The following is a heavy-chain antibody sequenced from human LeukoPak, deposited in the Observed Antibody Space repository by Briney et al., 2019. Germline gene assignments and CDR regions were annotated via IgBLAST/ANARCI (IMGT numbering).Heavy chain of an antibody. V-gene: IGHV1-69*04. CDR2: IIPIFGIA. Sequence: SVKVSCKASGGTFSSYAISWVRQAPGQGLEWMGRIIPIFGIANYAQKFQGRVTITADKSTSTAYMELSSLRSEDTAVYYCAKDQTRAFVVRGVIIAGGFDYWGQGTLVTVSS. J-gene: IGHJ4*02. CDR3: AKDQTRAFVVRGVIIAGGFDY. D-gene: IGHD3-10*01. CDR1: GGTFSSYA.